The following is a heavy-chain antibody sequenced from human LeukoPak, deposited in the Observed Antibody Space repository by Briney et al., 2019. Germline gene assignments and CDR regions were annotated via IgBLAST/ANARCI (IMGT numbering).Heavy chain of an antibody. D-gene: IGHD3-22*01. CDR2: ISYDGSNK. CDR1: GFTFSSYA. Sequence: GRSLRLSCAASGFTFSSYAMHWVRQAPGKGLEWVAVISYDGSNKYYADSVKGRFTISRDNSKNTLYLQMNSLRAEDTAVYYCARDPMISDRVEKFDYWGQGTLVTVSS. CDR3: ARDPMISDRVEKFDY. V-gene: IGHV3-30-3*01. J-gene: IGHJ4*02.